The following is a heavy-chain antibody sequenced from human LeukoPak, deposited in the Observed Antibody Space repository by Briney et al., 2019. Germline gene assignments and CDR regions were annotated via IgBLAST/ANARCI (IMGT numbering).Heavy chain of an antibody. V-gene: IGHV4-34*01. CDR2: INHSGST. D-gene: IGHD3-3*01. CDR3: ARGERFGVADY. CDR1: GGSFSGYY. J-gene: IGHJ4*02. Sequence: PSETPSLTCAVYGGSFSGYYWSWIRQPPGKGLEWIGEINHSGSTNYNPSLKSRVTISVDTSKNQFSLKLSSVTAADTAVYYCARGERFGVADYWGQGTLVTVSS.